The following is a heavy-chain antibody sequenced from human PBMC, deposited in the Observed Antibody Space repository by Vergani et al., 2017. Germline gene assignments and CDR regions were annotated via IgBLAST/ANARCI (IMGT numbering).Heavy chain of an antibody. D-gene: IGHD1-26*01. CDR1: GGSISSSSYY. V-gene: IGHV4-39*07. CDR3: ARDVGGSKPFYYYYYMDV. J-gene: IGHJ6*03. Sequence: QLQLQESGPGLVKPSETLSLTCTVSGGSISSSSYYWGWIRQPPGKGLEWIGSIYYSGSTYYNPSLKSRVTISVDTSKNQFSLKLSSVTAADTAVYYCARDVGGSKPFYYYYYMDVWGKGTTVTVSS. CDR2: IYYSGST.